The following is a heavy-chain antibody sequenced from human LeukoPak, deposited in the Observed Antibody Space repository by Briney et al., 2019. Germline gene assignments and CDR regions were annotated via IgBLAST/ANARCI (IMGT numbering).Heavy chain of an antibody. CDR2: VGRCGNR. Sequence: GGPLRLFCGASGFNFNIYPMSCVPEAKGRGVEGSAAVGRCGNRYYADSVKGRVTISRDNSANTLSLQMHSLRADDTAIYYCAKMRGMPREAYHFDRWGQGTLVAVSS. CDR1: GFNFNIYP. J-gene: IGHJ4*02. CDR3: AKMRGMPREAYHFDR. V-gene: IGHV3-23*01. D-gene: IGHD1-26*01.